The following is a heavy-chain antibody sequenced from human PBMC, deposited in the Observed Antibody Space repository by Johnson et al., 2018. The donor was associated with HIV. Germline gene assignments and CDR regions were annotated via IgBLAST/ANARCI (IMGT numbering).Heavy chain of an antibody. CDR3: ASVWEGAFDI. CDR1: GFTFSSYD. CDR2: IGTAGDT. J-gene: IGHJ3*02. Sequence: VQLVESGGGLVQPGRSLRLSCAASGFTFSSYDMHWVRQAPGKGLEWVSAIGTAGDTYYPGSVKGRFTISRENAKNSLYLQMNSLRAGDTAVYYCASVWEGAFDIWGQGTMVTVSS. D-gene: IGHD1-26*01. V-gene: IGHV3-13*01.